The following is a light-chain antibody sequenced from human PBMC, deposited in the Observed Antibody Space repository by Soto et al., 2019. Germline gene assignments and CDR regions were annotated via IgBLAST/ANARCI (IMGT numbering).Light chain of an antibody. Sequence: EIVLTQSPATLSLSPGERATLSCRASQSVSSSLAWYQQKPGQAPRLLIYDASNRATGIPARFSGSGSGTDFTLTISSLEPEDFAVYYCQQRRTGNTFGQGTRLEIK. CDR3: QQRRTGNT. CDR1: QSVSSS. V-gene: IGKV3-11*01. J-gene: IGKJ5*01. CDR2: DAS.